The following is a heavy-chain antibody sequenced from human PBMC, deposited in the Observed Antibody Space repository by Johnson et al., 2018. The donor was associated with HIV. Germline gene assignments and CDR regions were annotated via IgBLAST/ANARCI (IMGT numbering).Heavy chain of an antibody. Sequence: VQLVESGGGVVQPGRSLRLSCAASGFTFSSYAMHWVRQAPGKGLEWVANIKQDGSEKYYVDSVKGRFSISRDDAKDIAYLQMNSLKTEDTAMYFCTRGARTNQLRLGAFDVWGQGTMVTVSS. CDR1: GFTFSSYA. V-gene: IGHV3-7*05. CDR3: TRGARTNQLRLGAFDV. CDR2: IKQDGSEK. J-gene: IGHJ3*01. D-gene: IGHD2-8*01.